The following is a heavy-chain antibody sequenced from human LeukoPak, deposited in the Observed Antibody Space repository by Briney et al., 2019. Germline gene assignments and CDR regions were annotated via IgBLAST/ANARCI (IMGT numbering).Heavy chain of an antibody. CDR3: AREEKGDLDV. Sequence: GGSLRLSCAASGFTFSSYSMHWVRQAPGKGLESVSAISGLGDSTFYANPVKGRFTISRDNSKNTPYLQMASLRVEDMAVYYCAREEKGDLDVWGQGTTVAVTS. CDR2: ISGLGDST. D-gene: IGHD5-24*01. CDR1: GFTFSSYS. J-gene: IGHJ6*02. V-gene: IGHV3-64*01.